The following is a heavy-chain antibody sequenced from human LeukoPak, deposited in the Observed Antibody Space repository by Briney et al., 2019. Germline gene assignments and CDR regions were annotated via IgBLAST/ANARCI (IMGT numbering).Heavy chain of an antibody. CDR1: GFTFSNYG. Sequence: GGSLRLSCAASGFTFSNYGMTWVRQAPGQGLEWVSSISDNGVHTYHANSVKGRFTISRDNSKNTLYLQMSSLRGDDAGVYYCAKGKELLGAFDIWGQGTMVTVSS. J-gene: IGHJ3*02. CDR3: AKGKELLGAFDI. V-gene: IGHV3-23*01. CDR2: ISDNGVHT. D-gene: IGHD1-26*01.